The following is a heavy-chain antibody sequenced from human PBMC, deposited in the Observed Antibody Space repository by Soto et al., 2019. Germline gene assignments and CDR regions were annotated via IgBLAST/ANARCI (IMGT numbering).Heavy chain of an antibody. J-gene: IGHJ4*02. Sequence: GGSLRLSCAASGFTFSSYGMHWVRQAPGKGLEWVAVISYDGSNKYYADSVKGRLTISRDNSKNTLYLQMNSLRAEDTDVYYCAKDHWFGEHIDDWGQGTLVTGSS. D-gene: IGHD3-10*01. CDR3: AKDHWFGEHIDD. V-gene: IGHV3-30*18. CDR2: ISYDGSNK. CDR1: GFTFSSYG.